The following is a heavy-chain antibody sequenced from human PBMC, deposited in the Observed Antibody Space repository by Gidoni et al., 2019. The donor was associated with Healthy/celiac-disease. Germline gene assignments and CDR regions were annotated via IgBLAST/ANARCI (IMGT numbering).Heavy chain of an antibody. D-gene: IGHD2-2*01. CDR3: AKDKGCSSTSCYYYYGMDV. CDR1: GFTFDDYA. J-gene: IGHJ6*02. Sequence: RLSCAASGFTFDDYAMHWVRQAPGKGLEWVSGISWNSGSIGYADSVKGRFTISRDNAKNSLYLQMNSLRAEDTALYYCAKDKGCSSTSCYYYYGMDVWGQGTTVTVSS. CDR2: ISWNSGSI. V-gene: IGHV3-9*01.